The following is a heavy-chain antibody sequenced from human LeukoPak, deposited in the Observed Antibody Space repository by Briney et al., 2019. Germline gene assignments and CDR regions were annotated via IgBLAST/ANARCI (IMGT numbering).Heavy chain of an antibody. Sequence: GGSLRLSCAASGFTFSSYAMSWVRQAPGKGLEWVSAISGSGGSTYYADSVKGRFTISRDNAKNTLYLQMNSLRAEDTAVYYCAKDVGLRYFDWLLLWGQGTLVTVSS. J-gene: IGHJ4*02. V-gene: IGHV3-23*01. CDR3: AKDVGLRYFDWLLL. CDR1: GFTFSSYA. CDR2: ISGSGGST. D-gene: IGHD3-9*01.